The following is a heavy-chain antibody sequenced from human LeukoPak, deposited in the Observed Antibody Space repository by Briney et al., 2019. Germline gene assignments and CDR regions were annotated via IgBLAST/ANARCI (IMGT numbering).Heavy chain of an antibody. CDR3: ARVGYCSGGSCFYYYYGMDV. CDR1: GFTFSSYS. CDR2: ISSSSDYI. J-gene: IGHJ6*02. Sequence: PGVSLRLSCAASGFTFSSYSMNWVRQAPGKGLEWVSSISSSSDYIYYADSVKGRFTISRDNAKNSLYLQMNSLRAEDTAVYYCARVGYCSGGSCFYYYYGMDVWGQGTTVTVSS. V-gene: IGHV3-21*01. D-gene: IGHD2-15*01.